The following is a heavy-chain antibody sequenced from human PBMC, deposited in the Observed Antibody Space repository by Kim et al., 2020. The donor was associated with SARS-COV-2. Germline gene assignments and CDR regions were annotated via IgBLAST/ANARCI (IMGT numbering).Heavy chain of an antibody. D-gene: IGHD3-22*01. CDR3: AVGTYYYESSGYYGNWFDP. Sequence: SVKVSCKASGFTFTSSAVQWVRQARGQRLEWIGWIVVGSGNTNYSQKFQERVTITRDMSTSTAYMELSSLRSDDTAVYYCAVGTYYYESSGYYGNWFDPWGQGTLVTVSS. V-gene: IGHV1-58*01. J-gene: IGHJ5*02. CDR2: IVVGSGNT. CDR1: GFTFTSSA.